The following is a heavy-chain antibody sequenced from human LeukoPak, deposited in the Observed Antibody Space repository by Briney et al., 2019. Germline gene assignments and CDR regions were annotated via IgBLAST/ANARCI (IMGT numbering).Heavy chain of an antibody. CDR1: GGSISSYY. CDR2: IYTSGST. J-gene: IGHJ5*02. D-gene: IGHD5-12*01. V-gene: IGHV4-4*07. CDR3: ARAAYSGYDGVNWFDP. Sequence: SETLSLTCTVSGGSISSYYWSWIRQPAGKGLEWIGRIYTSGSTNYNPSLKSRVTMSVDTSKNQFSLNLSSVTAADTAVYYCARAAYSGYDGVNWFDPWGQGTLVTVSS.